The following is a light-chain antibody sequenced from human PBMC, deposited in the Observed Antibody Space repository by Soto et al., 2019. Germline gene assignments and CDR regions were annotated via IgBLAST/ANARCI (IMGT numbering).Light chain of an antibody. CDR3: QQYGTSPIT. V-gene: IGKV3-20*01. Sequence: EIVLTQSPGTLSLSPGERATLSCRASQSVSGSYLVWYQQKPGQTPRLLIYGASSRATGIPDRFSGSGSGTDFTLTISRLEPEDFAVYYCQQYGTSPITFGQGTRLEIK. CDR1: QSVSGSY. J-gene: IGKJ5*01. CDR2: GAS.